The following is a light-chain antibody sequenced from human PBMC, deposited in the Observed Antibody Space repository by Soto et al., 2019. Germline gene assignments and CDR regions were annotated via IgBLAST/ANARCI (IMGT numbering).Light chain of an antibody. CDR2: AES. CDR1: QGIAGS. Sequence: DIQLTQSPSFLSASVGDRVTITCRASQGIAGSLAWYQQKPGKPPKLLIYAESTLQSGVPSRFSGSGSGTDFTLTISSLEPEDFAVYYCQHRSIWPVSFGQGTRLEIK. CDR3: QHRSIWPVS. J-gene: IGKJ5*01. V-gene: IGKV1-9*01.